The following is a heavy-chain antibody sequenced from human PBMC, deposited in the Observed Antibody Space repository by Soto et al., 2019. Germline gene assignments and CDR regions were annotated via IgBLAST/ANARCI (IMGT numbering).Heavy chain of an antibody. Sequence: PSETLSLTCTVSGGSISSYYWSWIRQPPGKGLEWIGYIYYSGRTYYNSPLKSRVTISVDTSKNQFFLKLSAVTAADTAVYYCMRHLGNYGDWAFDYWGQGILVTVSS. CDR1: GGSISSYY. CDR3: MRHLGNYGDWAFDY. J-gene: IGHJ4*02. D-gene: IGHD4-17*01. CDR2: IYYSGRT. V-gene: IGHV4-59*08.